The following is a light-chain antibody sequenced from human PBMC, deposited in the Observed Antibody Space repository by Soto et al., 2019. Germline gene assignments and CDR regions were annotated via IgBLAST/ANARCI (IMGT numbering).Light chain of an antibody. Sequence: EIVLTQSPGTPSLSPGERATLSCRASEGVGSSLAWYQQKPGQAPRVLIYGASTTAPGIPARFSGSGSGTEFTLTISSLQSEDSAVYHCQQYNDWPRTFGQGTKVDIK. V-gene: IGKV3-15*01. J-gene: IGKJ1*01. CDR2: GAS. CDR1: EGVGSS. CDR3: QQYNDWPRT.